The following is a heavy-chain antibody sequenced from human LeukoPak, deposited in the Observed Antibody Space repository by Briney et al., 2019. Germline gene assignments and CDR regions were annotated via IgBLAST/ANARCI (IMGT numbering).Heavy chain of an antibody. D-gene: IGHD2-21*01. V-gene: IGHV3-30*18. CDR1: GFTFSRYG. CDR3: VKPQYCGDRCSNWFDP. CDR2: ILYDGIDK. Sequence: GGSLRLSCAASGFTFSRYGMHWVRQSPDKGLEWVAVILYDGIDKYYADSVKGRFTISRDNSKNTLYLQMNSLRTEDTAVYYCVKPQYCGDRCSNWFDPWGQGTLVIVSS. J-gene: IGHJ5*02.